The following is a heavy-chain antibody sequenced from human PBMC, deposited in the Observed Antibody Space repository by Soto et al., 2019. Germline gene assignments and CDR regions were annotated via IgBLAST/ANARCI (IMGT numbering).Heavy chain of an antibody. Sequence: QVQLVESGGGLVKPGGSLRLSCAASGFTFSDYYMSWIRQAPGKRLEWVSYISSSGGTIYYADSVKGRFTISRDNAKNSLFLQMNSLRAEDTAVYYCARHADGYNRDAFDIWGQGTLVTVSS. J-gene: IGHJ3*02. CDR2: ISSSGGTI. CDR1: GFTFSDYY. D-gene: IGHD5-12*01. V-gene: IGHV3-11*01. CDR3: ARHADGYNRDAFDI.